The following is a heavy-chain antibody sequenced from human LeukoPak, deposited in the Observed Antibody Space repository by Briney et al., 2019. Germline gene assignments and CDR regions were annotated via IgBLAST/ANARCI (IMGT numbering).Heavy chain of an antibody. CDR3: ARYEDSFYFHY. D-gene: IGHD3-16*01. Sequence: GESLKISCNGSGYXFTSSWIGWVRQMPGKGLAWMGIIYPGDSDTRYSPSFQGQVTISADKSISTAYLQWSSLKASDTAMYYCARYEDSFYFHYWGQGTLVTVSS. J-gene: IGHJ4*02. CDR1: GYXFTSSW. V-gene: IGHV5-51*01. CDR2: IYPGDSDT.